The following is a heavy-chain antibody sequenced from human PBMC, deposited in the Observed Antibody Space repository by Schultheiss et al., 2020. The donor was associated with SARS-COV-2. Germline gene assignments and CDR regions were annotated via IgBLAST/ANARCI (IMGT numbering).Heavy chain of an antibody. V-gene: IGHV4-31*03. J-gene: IGHJ4*02. CDR1: GGSISSGSYY. CDR2: IYYSGST. Sequence: SQTLSLTCTVSGGSISSGSYYWSWIRQPPGKGLEWIGYIYYSGSTYYNPSLKSRVTISGDTSKNQFSLKLRSVTAADTAVYYCARGSGTYYNDLDNWGQGTLVTVSS. D-gene: IGHD3-10*01. CDR3: ARGSGTYYNDLDN.